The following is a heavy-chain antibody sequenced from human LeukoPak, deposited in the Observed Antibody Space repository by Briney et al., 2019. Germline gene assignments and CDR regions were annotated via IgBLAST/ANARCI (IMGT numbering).Heavy chain of an antibody. V-gene: IGHV3-7*01. CDR1: GFTFSSYW. J-gene: IGHJ6*02. Sequence: PGGSLRLSCAASGFTFSSYWMSWVRQAPGKGLEWVANIKQDGSEKYYVDSVKGRFTISRDNAKNSLYLQMNSLRAGDTAVYYCARVNGYANYYYYYGMDVWGQGTTVTVSS. CDR3: ARVNGYANYYYYYGMDV. CDR2: IKQDGSEK. D-gene: IGHD5-18*01.